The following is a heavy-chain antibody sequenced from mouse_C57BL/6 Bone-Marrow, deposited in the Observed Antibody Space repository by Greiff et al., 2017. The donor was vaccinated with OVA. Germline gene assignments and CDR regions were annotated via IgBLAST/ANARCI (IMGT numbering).Heavy chain of an antibody. CDR3: ARLGYGSSYYAMDY. D-gene: IGHD1-1*01. J-gene: IGHJ4*01. V-gene: IGHV1-50*01. Sequence: VQLQQPGAELVKPGASVKLSCKASGYTFTSYWMQWVKQRPGQGLEWIGGIDPSDSYTNYNQKFKGKATLTVDTSSSTAYMQLSSLTSEDSAVYYCARLGYGSSYYAMDYWGQGTSVTVSS. CDR1: GYTFTSYW. CDR2: IDPSDSYT.